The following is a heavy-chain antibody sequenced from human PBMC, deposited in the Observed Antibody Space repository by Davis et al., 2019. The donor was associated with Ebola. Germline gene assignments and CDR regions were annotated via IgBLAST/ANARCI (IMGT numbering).Heavy chain of an antibody. CDR2: ISAYNGNT. CDR3: ARDCSSTSCYYGMDV. D-gene: IGHD2-2*01. CDR1: GYTFTGYY. Sequence: ASVKVSCKASGYTFTGYYMHWVRQAPGQGLEWMGWISAYNGNTNYAQKLQGRVTMTTDTSTSTAYMELRSLRSDDTAVYYCARDCSSTSCYYGMDVWGQGTTVTVSS. J-gene: IGHJ6*02. V-gene: IGHV1-18*04.